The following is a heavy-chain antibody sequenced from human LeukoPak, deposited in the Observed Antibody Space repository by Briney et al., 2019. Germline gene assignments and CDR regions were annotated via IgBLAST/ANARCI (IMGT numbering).Heavy chain of an antibody. CDR3: ARWTYDSSGYYYVLPYYYYMDV. CDR2: INNDGSGT. CDR1: GFTFSTYW. Sequence: GGSLRLSCAASGFTFSTYWMHWVRQVPGKGLVWVSRINNDGSGTFYADSVKGRFTISRDNAKNSLYLQMNSLRAEDTAVYYCARWTYDSSGYYYVLPYYYYMDVWGKGTTVTISS. D-gene: IGHD3-22*01. J-gene: IGHJ6*03. V-gene: IGHV3-74*01.